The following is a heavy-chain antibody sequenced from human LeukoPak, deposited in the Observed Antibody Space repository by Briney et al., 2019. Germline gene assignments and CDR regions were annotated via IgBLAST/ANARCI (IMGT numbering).Heavy chain of an antibody. V-gene: IGHV1-8*02. CDR3: ARGRRIKDAFDI. D-gene: IGHD3-10*01. Sequence: ASVKVSCKASGYTFTGYYMHWVRQAPGQGLEWMGWMNPNSGNTGYAQKFQGRVTMTRNTSISTAYMELSSLRSEDTAVYYCARGRRIKDAFDIWGQGTMVTVSS. CDR2: MNPNSGNT. CDR1: GYTFTGYY. J-gene: IGHJ3*02.